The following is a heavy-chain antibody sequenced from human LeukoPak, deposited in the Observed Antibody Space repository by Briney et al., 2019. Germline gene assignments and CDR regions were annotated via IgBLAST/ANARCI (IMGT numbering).Heavy chain of an antibody. V-gene: IGHV3-23*01. Sequence: PGGSLRLSCAASGFTSSSYAMSWVRQAPGKGLEWVSAISGSGGSTYYADSVKGRFTISRDNSKNTLYLQMNSLRAEDTAVYYCAKDSFYYYDSSGSYNWFDPWGQGTLVTVSS. J-gene: IGHJ5*02. D-gene: IGHD3-22*01. CDR3: AKDSFYYYDSSGSYNWFDP. CDR1: GFTSSSYA. CDR2: ISGSGGST.